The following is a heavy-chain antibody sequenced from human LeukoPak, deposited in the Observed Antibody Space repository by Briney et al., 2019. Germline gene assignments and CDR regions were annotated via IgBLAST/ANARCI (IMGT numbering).Heavy chain of an antibody. J-gene: IGHJ4*02. CDR2: IYYSGST. CDR1: GDSISGYY. V-gene: IGHV4-59*08. CDR3: ARLRNRYDTSGYYPFDY. Sequence: SETLSLTRSVSGDSISGYYWSWIRQPPGKGLEWIGYIYYSGSTNYNPSLKSRVTMSVDTSKNQFSLKVNSVTAADTAVYYCARLRNRYDTSGYYPFDYWGQGTLVTVSS. D-gene: IGHD3-22*01.